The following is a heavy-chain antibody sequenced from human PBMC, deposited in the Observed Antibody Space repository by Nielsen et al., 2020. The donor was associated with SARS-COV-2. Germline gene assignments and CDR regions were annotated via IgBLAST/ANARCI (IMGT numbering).Heavy chain of an antibody. D-gene: IGHD6-19*01. CDR3: ATSGYSSGWGVY. CDR2: ISYDGSNK. V-gene: IGHV3-30*03. Sequence: GSLRLSCAASGFTFSSYGMHWVRQAPGKGLEWVAVISYDGSNKYYADSVKGRFTISRDNSKNTLYLQMNSLRAEDTAVYYCATSGYSSGWGVYWGQGTLVTVSS. CDR1: GFTFSSYG. J-gene: IGHJ4*02.